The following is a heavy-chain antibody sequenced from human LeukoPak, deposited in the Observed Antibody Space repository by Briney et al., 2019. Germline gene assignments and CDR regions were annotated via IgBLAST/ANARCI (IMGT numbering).Heavy chain of an antibody. CDR3: ARDRISINALDM. CDR1: GASISGHY. Sequence: SETLSLTSTVSGASISGHYLTWLRQPPGKGLEWIGYISHIGSTNYNPSLKSRVTISVDTSKNQCSLKLTSVTAADTAVYYCARDRISINALDMWGQGTMVTVSS. CDR2: ISHIGST. D-gene: IGHD1-14*01. V-gene: IGHV4-59*11. J-gene: IGHJ3*02.